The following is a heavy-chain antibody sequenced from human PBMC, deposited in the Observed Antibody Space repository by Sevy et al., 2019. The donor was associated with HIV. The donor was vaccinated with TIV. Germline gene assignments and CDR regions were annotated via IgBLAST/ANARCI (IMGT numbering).Heavy chain of an antibody. J-gene: IGHJ4*02. D-gene: IGHD4-17*01. CDR2: IWFDRSNT. V-gene: IGHV3-33*01. CDR1: GFTFSTYG. Sequence: GGSRRLSCAASGFTFSTYGMHWVRQAPGKGLEWVAVIWFDRSNTYYADSVKGRFTISSDIAKNTLHLQMNSLRAEDTAVYYCARDLEFYDYGDYGPAFMPDYWGQGTLVTVSS. CDR3: ARDLEFYDYGDYGPAFMPDY.